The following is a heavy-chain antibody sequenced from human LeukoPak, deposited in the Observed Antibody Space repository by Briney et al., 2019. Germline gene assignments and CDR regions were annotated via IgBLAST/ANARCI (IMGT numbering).Heavy chain of an antibody. CDR3: ARHGVLYDSSGYYYGTGNWFDP. D-gene: IGHD3-22*01. CDR1: GHSFTSYW. V-gene: IGHV5-51*01. Sequence: GESLKISCKGSGHSFTSYWIGWVRQMPGKGLEWMGIIYPGDSDTRYSPSFQGQVTISADKSISTAYLQWSSLKASDTAMYYCARHGVLYDSSGYYYGTGNWFDPWGQGTLVTVSS. J-gene: IGHJ5*02. CDR2: IYPGDSDT.